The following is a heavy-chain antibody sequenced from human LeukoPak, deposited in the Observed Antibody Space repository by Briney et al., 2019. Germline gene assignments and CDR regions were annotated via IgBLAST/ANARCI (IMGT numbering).Heavy chain of an antibody. D-gene: IGHD6-19*01. CDR2: ISSSSSYI. CDR1: GFTFSSYS. CDR3: ARVSSSGWYYYYYGMDV. Sequence: GGSLRLSCAASGFTFSSYSMNWVRQAPGKGLEWVSSISSSSSYIYYADSVKGRFTISRDNAKNSLYLQMNSLRAEDTAVYYCARVSSSGWYYYYYGMDVWGQGTTVTVSS. V-gene: IGHV3-21*01. J-gene: IGHJ6*02.